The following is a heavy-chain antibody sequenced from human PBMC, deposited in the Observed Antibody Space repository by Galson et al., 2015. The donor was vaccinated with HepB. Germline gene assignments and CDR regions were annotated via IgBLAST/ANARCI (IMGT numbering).Heavy chain of an antibody. CDR3: ARGAVPAASWDGMDV. D-gene: IGHD2-2*01. CDR2: INAGNGNT. CDR1: GYTFTRYA. J-gene: IGHJ6*02. Sequence: SVKVSCKASGYTFTRYAMHWVRQAPGQRLEWMGWINAGNGNTKYSQKFQGRVTITRDTSASTAYMELSSLRSEDTAVYYCARGAVPAASWDGMDVWGQGTTVTASS. V-gene: IGHV1-3*01.